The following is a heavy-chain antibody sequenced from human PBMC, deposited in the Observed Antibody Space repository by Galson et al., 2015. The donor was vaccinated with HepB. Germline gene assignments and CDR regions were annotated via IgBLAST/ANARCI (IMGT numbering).Heavy chain of an antibody. D-gene: IGHD3-10*01. CDR2: IDPSDSYT. CDR1: GYSFTAFW. V-gene: IGHV5-10-1*01. CDR3: ASRHSYLRSGTWYNVSDY. Sequence: QSGAEVKKPGESLRISCKASGYSFTAFWITWVRQIPGKGLEWMGRIDPSDSYTDYSPSFQGHVTTSADKSITTAYLQWSSLKASDTAIYYCASRHSYLRSGTWYNVSDYWGQGTLVTVSS. J-gene: IGHJ4*02.